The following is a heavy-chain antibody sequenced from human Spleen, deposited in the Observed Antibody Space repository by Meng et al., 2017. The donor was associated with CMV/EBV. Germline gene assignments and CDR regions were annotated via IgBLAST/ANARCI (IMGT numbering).Heavy chain of an antibody. CDR1: GFTFSSYA. J-gene: IGHJ6*02. CDR2: ISGSGGST. V-gene: IGHV3-23*01. D-gene: IGHD1-26*01. Sequence: GGSLRLSCAASGFTFSSYAMSWVRQAPGKWLEWVSAISGSGGSTYYADSVKGRFTISRDNSKNTLYLQMNSLRAEDTAVYYCAKDRGLQGPPPYYYYYGMDVWGQGTTVTVSS. CDR3: AKDRGLQGPPPYYYYYGMDV.